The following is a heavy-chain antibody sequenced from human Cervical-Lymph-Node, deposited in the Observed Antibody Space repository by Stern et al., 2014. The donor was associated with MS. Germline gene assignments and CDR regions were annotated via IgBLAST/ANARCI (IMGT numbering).Heavy chain of an antibody. Sequence: VQLVESGAEVKKPGASVKVSCKASGYTFTSYGISWVRQAPGQGLEWMGWSSAYNGNTNDAKKHQGRVNMTTDTTTSTAYMELRSLRSDDTAVYYCARGLLGSENAFDIWGQGTMVTVSS. J-gene: IGHJ3*02. D-gene: IGHD2-15*01. CDR2: SSAYNGNT. CDR1: GYTFTSYG. CDR3: ARGLLGSENAFDI. V-gene: IGHV1-18*01.